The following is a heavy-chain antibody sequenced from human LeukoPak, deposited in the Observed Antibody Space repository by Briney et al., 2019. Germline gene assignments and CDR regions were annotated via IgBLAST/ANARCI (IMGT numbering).Heavy chain of an antibody. Sequence: EGSLRLSCAASGFTFSSYAMSWVRQAPGKGLEATGKGLECVSTISASGHATYYPDSVRGRFTISRDNSKSTLHLQMDSLRAEDSALYYCAKWPEGATPKFHHWGQGTLVTVSS. V-gene: IGHV3-23*01. J-gene: IGHJ4*02. CDR2: ISASGHAT. CDR1: GFTFSSYA. D-gene: IGHD1-26*01. CDR3: AKWPEGATPKFHH.